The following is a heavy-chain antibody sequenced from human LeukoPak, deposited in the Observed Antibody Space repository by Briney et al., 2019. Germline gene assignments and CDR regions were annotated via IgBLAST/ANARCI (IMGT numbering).Heavy chain of an antibody. CDR3: AKEEWFGEYPPYYFDY. Sequence: GGSLRLSCAASGFTFSSYAMSWVRQAPGKGLEWVSAISGSGGSTYYADSVKGRFTISRDNSKNTLYLQMNSLRAEDTAVYYCAKEEWFGEYPPYYFDYWGQGTLVTVSS. CDR2: ISGSGGST. CDR1: GFTFSSYA. V-gene: IGHV3-23*01. J-gene: IGHJ4*02. D-gene: IGHD3-10*01.